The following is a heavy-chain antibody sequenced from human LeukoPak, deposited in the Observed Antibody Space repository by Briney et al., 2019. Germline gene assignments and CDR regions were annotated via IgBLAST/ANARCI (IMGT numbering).Heavy chain of an antibody. V-gene: IGHV3-30*18. CDR3: AKDRGRVTTVTTVWFDP. CDR1: GFSFSTYE. Sequence: GGSLRLSCAASGFSFSTYEFHWVRHAPGKGLEWVAVISYDGSNKYYADSVKGRFTISRDNSKNTLYLQMNSLRAEDTAVYYCAKDRGRVTTVTTVWFDPWGQGTLVTVSS. CDR2: ISYDGSNK. J-gene: IGHJ5*02. D-gene: IGHD4-11*01.